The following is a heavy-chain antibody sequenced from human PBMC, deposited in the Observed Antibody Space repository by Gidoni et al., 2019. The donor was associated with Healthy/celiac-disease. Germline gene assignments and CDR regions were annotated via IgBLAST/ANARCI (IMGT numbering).Heavy chain of an antibody. V-gene: IGHV1-69*06. D-gene: IGHD3-16*01. Sequence: QVQLVQSGAEVQKPESSVQVSCKASGGPFSSYAISWVRQAPGQGLEWMGGIIPICGTANYAQKFQGIVMITADKSTSTAYMELSSLRAEDTAVYYCARVWGGYYYYMDVWGKGTTVTVSS. CDR1: GGPFSSYA. J-gene: IGHJ6*03. CDR2: IIPICGTA. CDR3: ARVWGGYYYYMDV.